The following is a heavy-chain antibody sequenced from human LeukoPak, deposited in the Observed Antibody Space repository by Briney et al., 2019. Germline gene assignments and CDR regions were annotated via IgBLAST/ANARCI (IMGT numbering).Heavy chain of an antibody. D-gene: IGHD3-22*01. CDR1: GFTVSSNY. V-gene: IGHV3-53*01. J-gene: IGHJ3*02. CDR3: ARDYYDSSGYYPDAFDI. Sequence: PGGSLRLSCAASGFTVSSNYMSWVRQAPGKGLEWVSVIYSGGSTYYADSVKGRFTISRDNSKNTLYLQMNSLRAEDTAVYYCARDYYDSSGYYPDAFDIWGQGTMVTVSS. CDR2: IYSGGST.